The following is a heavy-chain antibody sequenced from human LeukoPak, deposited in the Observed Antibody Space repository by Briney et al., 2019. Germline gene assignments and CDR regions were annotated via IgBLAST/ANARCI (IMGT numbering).Heavy chain of an antibody. CDR2: ISGSGCST. CDR1: GFPFSSYD. Sequence: HAGVPLRLLCTPCGFPFSSYDMSWVRHAPGKGVEWVSAISGSGCSTYYADSVKGRFTTSRDNSKNTLYLQMNSLRAEDTAVYYCAKDRYYASGSPTRHYYGMDVWGQGTTVTVSS. CDR3: AKDRYYASGSPTRHYYGMDV. J-gene: IGHJ6*02. V-gene: IGHV3-23*01. D-gene: IGHD3-10*01.